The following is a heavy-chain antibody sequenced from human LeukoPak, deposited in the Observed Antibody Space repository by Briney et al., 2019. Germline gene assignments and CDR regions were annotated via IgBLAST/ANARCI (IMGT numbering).Heavy chain of an antibody. V-gene: IGHV1-69*13. Sequence: ASVKVSCKASGGTFSSYAISWVRQAPGQGLEWMGGIIPIFGIANYAQKFQGRVTITADESASTAYMELSSLRSEDTAVYYCARDIEITFGGVIEHWGQGTLVTVSS. CDR3: ARDIEITFGGVIEH. CDR2: IIPIFGIA. CDR1: GGTFSSYA. J-gene: IGHJ5*02. D-gene: IGHD3-16*01.